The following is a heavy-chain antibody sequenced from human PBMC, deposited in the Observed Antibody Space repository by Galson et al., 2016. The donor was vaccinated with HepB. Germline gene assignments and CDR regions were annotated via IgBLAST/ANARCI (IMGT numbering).Heavy chain of an antibody. J-gene: IGHJ6*02. Sequence: SVKVSCKASGYAFNLYYIHWVRQAPGQGLEWMGRINPDSGGTKNAQKFQGWVTMTRDTSINTAYMELSRLRSDDTAVYYCARGAKPGHGMDVWGQGTTVTVSS. V-gene: IGHV1-2*04. CDR2: INPDSGGT. CDR1: GYAFNLYY. D-gene: IGHD1-26*01. CDR3: ARGAKPGHGMDV.